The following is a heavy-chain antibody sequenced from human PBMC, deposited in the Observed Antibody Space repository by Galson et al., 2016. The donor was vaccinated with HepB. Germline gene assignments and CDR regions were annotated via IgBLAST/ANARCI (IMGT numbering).Heavy chain of an antibody. CDR2: IKEDGIEK. CDR3: AREATRDSGTYYLGSDY. J-gene: IGHJ4*02. D-gene: IGHD3-22*01. V-gene: IGHV3-7*03. CDR1: GFTFSNYW. Sequence: LRLSCATSGFTFSNYWMSWVRQAPGKGLEWVANIKEDGIEKNYVDSVKGRFTISRDNAKKSLDLQMNSLRAEDTAVYYCAREATRDSGTYYLGSDYWGQGTLVTVSS.